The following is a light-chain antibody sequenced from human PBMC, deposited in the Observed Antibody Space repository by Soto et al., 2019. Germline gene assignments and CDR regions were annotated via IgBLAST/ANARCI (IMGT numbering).Light chain of an antibody. V-gene: IGKV1-33*01. J-gene: IGKJ5*01. CDR1: QDISSY. Sequence: DIQMTQSPSSVSASVRERVTITCQASQDISSYLNWYQQKPGKAPKLLIYDATNLEIGVPSRFSGSGSGTDFTFTISSLQPEDIATYYCQQYDNLPITCGQGTRLEIK. CDR2: DAT. CDR3: QQYDNLPIT.